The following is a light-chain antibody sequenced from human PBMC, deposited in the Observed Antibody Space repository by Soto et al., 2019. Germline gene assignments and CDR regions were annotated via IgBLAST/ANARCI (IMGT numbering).Light chain of an antibody. J-gene: IGLJ1*01. CDR3: SSYVGTNSYV. Sequence: QSALTQPPSASGSPGQSVTISCTGTSSDVGGYNCVSWYQQHPGKAPKLMIYEVSKRPSGVPDRFSGSKSGNTASLTVSGLQAEDEADYYCSSYVGTNSYVFGTGTKLTVL. CDR2: EVS. V-gene: IGLV2-8*01. CDR1: SSDVGGYNC.